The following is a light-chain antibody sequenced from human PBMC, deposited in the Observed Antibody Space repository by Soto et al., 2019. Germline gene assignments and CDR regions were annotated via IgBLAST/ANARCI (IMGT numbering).Light chain of an antibody. CDR3: SSFTSTTSLYV. Sequence: QSALTQPPSASGSPGQSVTISCTGTISDIGTYYYVSWYQQHPGKTPKLIIYEVSERPSGVPDRFSVSKSGTTASLTVSGLQAEDEAEYYCSSFTSTTSLYVFVTGTKLTVL. CDR2: EVS. CDR1: ISDIGTYYY. J-gene: IGLJ1*01. V-gene: IGLV2-8*01.